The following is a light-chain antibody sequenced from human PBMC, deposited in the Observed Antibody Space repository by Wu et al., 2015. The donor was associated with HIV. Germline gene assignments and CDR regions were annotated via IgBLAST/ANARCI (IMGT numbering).Light chain of an antibody. CDR1: QSVSSN. CDR2: GAS. Sequence: EIEMTQSPATLSVSPGERATLSCRASQSVSSNLAWYQQKPGQAPRLLIYGASTRATDIPARFSGSGSGTEFTLTINSLQSEDFAVYYCQQYNNWSPITFGGGTKVEIK. V-gene: IGKV3-15*01. CDR3: QQYNNWSPIT. J-gene: IGKJ4*01.